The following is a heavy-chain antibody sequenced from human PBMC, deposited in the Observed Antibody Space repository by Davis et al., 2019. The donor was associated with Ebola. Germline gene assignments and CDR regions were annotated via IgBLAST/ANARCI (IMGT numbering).Heavy chain of an antibody. CDR3: ARVDSGSYDPSYYDY. CDR2: IDTDGRIT. J-gene: IGHJ4*02. D-gene: IGHD1-26*01. Sequence: GESLKISCAASGFTFRNYWMHWVRQAPGKGLVWVSRIDTDGRITHYADSVKGRFTISRDNPNNTQFLQMNSLGDEDTAVYYCARVDSGSYDPSYYDYRGQGTLVTVSS. V-gene: IGHV3-74*01. CDR1: GFTFRNYW.